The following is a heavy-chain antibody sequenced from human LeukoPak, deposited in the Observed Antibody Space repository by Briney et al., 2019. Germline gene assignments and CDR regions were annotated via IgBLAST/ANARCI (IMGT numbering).Heavy chain of an antibody. Sequence: ASVKVSCKASGYTFTSYDINWVRQATGQGLEWMGRINPNSGGTNYAQKFQGRVTMTRDTSISTAYMELSRLRSDDTAVYYCARIGDIVVVVAATPSHMDVWGKGTTVTVSS. CDR3: ARIGDIVVVVAATPSHMDV. CDR1: GYTFTSYD. V-gene: IGHV1-2*06. J-gene: IGHJ6*03. CDR2: INPNSGGT. D-gene: IGHD2-15*01.